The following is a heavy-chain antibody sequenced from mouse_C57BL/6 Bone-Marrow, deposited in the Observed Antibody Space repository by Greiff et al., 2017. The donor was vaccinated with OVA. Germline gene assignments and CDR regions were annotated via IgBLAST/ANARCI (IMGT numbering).Heavy chain of an antibody. Sequence: QVHVKQPGAELVMPGASVKLSCKASGYTFTSYWMHWVKQRPGQGLEWIGEIDPSDSYTNYNQKFKGKSTLTVDKSSSTAYMQLSSLTSEDSAVYYCASHYGSSWFAYWGQGTLVTVSA. CDR3: ASHYGSSWFAY. CDR1: GYTFTSYW. CDR2: IDPSDSYT. J-gene: IGHJ3*01. V-gene: IGHV1-69*01. D-gene: IGHD1-1*01.